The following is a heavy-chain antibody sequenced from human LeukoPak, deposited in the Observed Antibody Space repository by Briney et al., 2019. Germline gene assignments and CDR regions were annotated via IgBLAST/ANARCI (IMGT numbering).Heavy chain of an antibody. J-gene: IGHJ4*02. CDR3: ATGSSGWSY. CDR1: GYSFSSYW. Sequence: GESLKISCKASGYSFSSYWISWIRQVPGKGLEWMGRIDPRDSSTNYSPSFQGHVTISTDKSISAAFLQWSSLRASDTAIYYCATGSSGWSYWGQGALVTVPS. CDR2: IDPRDSST. D-gene: IGHD6-19*01. V-gene: IGHV5-10-1*01.